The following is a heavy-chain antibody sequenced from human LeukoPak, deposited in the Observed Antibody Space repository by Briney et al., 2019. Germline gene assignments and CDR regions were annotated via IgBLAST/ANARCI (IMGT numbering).Heavy chain of an antibody. V-gene: IGHV1-69*13. CDR3: ARSLVGGYCSGGSCPPAGN. Sequence: ASVKVSCKASGGTFSSYAISWVRQAPGQGLEWMGGIIPIFGTANYAQKFQGRVTITADEPTSTAYMELSSLRSEDTAVYYCARSLVGGYCSGGSCPPAGNWGQGTLVTVSS. D-gene: IGHD2-15*01. CDR1: GGTFSSYA. J-gene: IGHJ4*02. CDR2: IIPIFGTA.